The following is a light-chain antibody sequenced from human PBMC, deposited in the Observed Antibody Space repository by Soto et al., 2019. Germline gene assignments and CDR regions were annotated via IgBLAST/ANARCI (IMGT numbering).Light chain of an antibody. V-gene: IGLV2-14*01. Sequence: QSVLTQPASVSGSPGQSIATSCTGSSSDIGIYKYVSWYQHHPGKAPKLIIYQVTNRPSGVSHRFSGSKSGNTASLTISGLQAEDEADYYCTSYSSSSTFYVFGTGTKVTVL. CDR3: TSYSSSSTFYV. J-gene: IGLJ1*01. CDR1: SSDIGIYKY. CDR2: QVT.